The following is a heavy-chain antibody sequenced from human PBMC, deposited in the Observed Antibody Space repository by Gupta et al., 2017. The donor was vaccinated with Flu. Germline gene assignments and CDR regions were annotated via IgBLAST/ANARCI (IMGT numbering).Heavy chain of an antibody. J-gene: IGHJ6*03. D-gene: IGHD7-27*01. Sequence: YWGWIRQPTGKGLEWIGTIYYDGNTYYSPSLKSRVTISMDTSKNQFSLRLTSVTASDAAVYYCARQWGSGPYYYYYYMDVWGKGTKVTVSS. CDR2: IYYDGNT. CDR3: ARQWGSGPYYYYYYMDV. V-gene: IGHV4-39*01. CDR1: Y.